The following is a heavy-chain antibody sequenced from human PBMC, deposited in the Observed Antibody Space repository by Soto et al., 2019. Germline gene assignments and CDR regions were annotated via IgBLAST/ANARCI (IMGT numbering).Heavy chain of an antibody. CDR1: GGTFSSYA. J-gene: IGHJ6*02. CDR2: IIPIFGTA. CDR3: ARDGYYDRRYGMDV. V-gene: IGHV1-69*01. D-gene: IGHD3-22*01. Sequence: QVQVMQSGAAVKKPGSSVKVSCRASGGTFSSYAISWVRKATGQGLEWMGGIIPIFGTANYAQKFQGRVTITADESTSTAYMELSSLRSEDTAVYYCARDGYYDRRYGMDVWGQGTTVTVSS.